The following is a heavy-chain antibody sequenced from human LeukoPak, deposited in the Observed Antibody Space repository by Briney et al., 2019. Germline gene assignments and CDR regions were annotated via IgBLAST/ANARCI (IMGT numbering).Heavy chain of an antibody. Sequence: GGSLRLSCAASGFTFKNYWMHWVRQAPGKGPVWVSRINDDGSSTSYADSVKGRFTISRDNAGNSLYLQISSLRVDDTAVYYCAKGTVGAKYWGQGTLVIVSS. D-gene: IGHD1-26*01. CDR3: AKGTVGAKY. CDR1: GFTFKNYW. V-gene: IGHV3-74*01. CDR2: INDDGSST. J-gene: IGHJ4*02.